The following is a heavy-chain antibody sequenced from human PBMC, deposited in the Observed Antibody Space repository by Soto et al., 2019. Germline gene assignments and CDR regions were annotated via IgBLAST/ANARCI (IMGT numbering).Heavy chain of an antibody. CDR2: IIPIFGKA. D-gene: IGHD6-13*01. CDR3: ARAIRIAAAGTYSYYYYHMDV. Sequence: SVKVSCKASGGTFSSYAISWVRQAPGQGLEWMGWIIPIFGKANYAQKFQGRVTMTANASMSTAYMELSSLRSEDTAVYYCARAIRIAAAGTYSYYYYHMDVWGKGTTVTVSS. J-gene: IGHJ6*03. V-gene: IGHV1-69*13. CDR1: GGTFSSYA.